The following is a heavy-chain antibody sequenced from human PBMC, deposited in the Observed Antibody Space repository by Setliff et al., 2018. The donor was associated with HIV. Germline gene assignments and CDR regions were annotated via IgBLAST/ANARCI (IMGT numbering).Heavy chain of an antibody. CDR1: GHTSTTDD. J-gene: IGHJ3*02. Sequence: ASVKVSCKASGHTSTTDDISWVRQAPGRGLEWMGCISAHNGKTNYAQTFQGRVTMTSDTSTTTAYMELRTLRSDDAAVYYCARGGQSPYYYGSGSPHDPFDIWGQGTMVTVSS. CDR2: ISAHNGKT. V-gene: IGHV1-18*01. D-gene: IGHD3-10*01. CDR3: ARGGQSPYYYGSGSPHDPFDI.